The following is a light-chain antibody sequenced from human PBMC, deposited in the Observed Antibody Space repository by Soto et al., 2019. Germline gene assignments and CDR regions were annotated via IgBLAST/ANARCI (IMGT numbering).Light chain of an antibody. CDR3: QQSSDCPYT. J-gene: IGKJ4*01. Sequence: EIVLTQSPATLSLSPGERATLSCRASQSVSTYFAWYQQKPGQAPRLLIYDSSNRATGIPARFSGSGSGTDFTLNISSLEPEDFAVYYCQQSSDCPYTFGEGTKVEIK. V-gene: IGKV3-11*01. CDR2: DSS. CDR1: QSVSTY.